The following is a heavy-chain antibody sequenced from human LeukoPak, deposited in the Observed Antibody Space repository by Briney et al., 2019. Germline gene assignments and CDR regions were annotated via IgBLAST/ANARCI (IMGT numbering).Heavy chain of an antibody. Sequence: GGSLRLSCAASGFTFDDYAMHWVRQAPGKGLEWVSGISWNSGSIGYADSVKGRFTISRDNAKNSLYLQMNGLRDEDTALYYCAKGGDSSSWYYFDYWGQGTLVTVSS. D-gene: IGHD6-13*01. CDR2: ISWNSGSI. J-gene: IGHJ4*02. V-gene: IGHV3-9*01. CDR3: AKGGDSSSWYYFDY. CDR1: GFTFDDYA.